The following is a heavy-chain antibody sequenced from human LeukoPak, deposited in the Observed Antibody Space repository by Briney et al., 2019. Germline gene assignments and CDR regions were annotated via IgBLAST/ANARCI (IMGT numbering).Heavy chain of an antibody. CDR1: GGSISSYY. CDR2: IYYSGST. Sequence: PSETLSLTCTVSGGSISSYYWSWIRQPPGKGLEWIGYIYYSGSTNYNPSLKSRVTISVDTSKNQFSLKLSSVTAADTAVYYCARHSTYYYHREFFDYWGQGTLVTVSS. V-gene: IGHV4-59*08. J-gene: IGHJ4*02. CDR3: ARHSTYYYHREFFDY. D-gene: IGHD3-10*01.